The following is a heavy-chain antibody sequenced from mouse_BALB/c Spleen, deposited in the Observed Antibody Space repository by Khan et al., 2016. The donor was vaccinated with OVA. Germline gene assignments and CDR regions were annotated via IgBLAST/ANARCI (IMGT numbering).Heavy chain of an antibody. J-gene: IGHJ3*01. CDR2: INTSSGYT. D-gene: IGHD2-14*01. CDR3: ARDGAYYRNDCWFAY. V-gene: IGHV1-4*01. CDR1: GYTFTSYT. Sequence: QIQLVQSGAELARPGASVKMSCKASGYTFTSYTIHWIKQRPGQGLEWIGYINTSSGYTNYNQKFKDKATLTADKSSTTTYMQLSSLTSDDSAGYYCARDGAYYRNDCWFAYWDQGTLGTGSA.